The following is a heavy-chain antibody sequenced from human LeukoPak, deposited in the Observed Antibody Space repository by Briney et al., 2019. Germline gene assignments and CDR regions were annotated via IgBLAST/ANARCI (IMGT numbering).Heavy chain of an antibody. V-gene: IGHV1-69*04. J-gene: IGHJ6*02. D-gene: IGHD3-9*01. CDR2: IIPILGIT. CDR1: GGTFSSYA. Sequence: SVKVSCKASGGTFSSYAISWVRQAPGQGLEWMGRIIPILGITNYAQKFQGRVTITADKSTSKAYMELSSLRSEDTAVYYCARGSEILTGSDYYGMDVWGQGTTVTVSS. CDR3: ARGSEILTGSDYYGMDV.